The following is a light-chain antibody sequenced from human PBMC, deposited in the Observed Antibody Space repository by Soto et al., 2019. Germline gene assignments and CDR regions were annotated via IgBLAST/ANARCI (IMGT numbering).Light chain of an antibody. CDR2: DNT. V-gene: IGLV1-40*01. Sequence: SVLTQPPSVSGAPGQRVTISCTGRSSNIGASFDVHWYRHLPGTAPKLLIYDNTNRPSGVPDRFSGSKSGTSASLAITGLQADDEVDYYCQSFDSSLNISIFGGGTKLTVL. CDR1: SSNIGASFD. J-gene: IGLJ2*01. CDR3: QSFDSSLNISI.